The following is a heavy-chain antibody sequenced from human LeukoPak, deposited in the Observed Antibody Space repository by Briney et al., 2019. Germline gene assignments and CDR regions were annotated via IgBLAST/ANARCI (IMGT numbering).Heavy chain of an antibody. V-gene: IGHV5-51*01. CDR3: ARRSFPRGQVDY. CDR1: GYSFTSYW. J-gene: IGHJ4*02. CDR2: IYPGESDT. Sequence: GESLKIFCKGSGYSFTSYWNGWVRQMPGKGLEWRGIIYPGESDTGYSPSFQGQVTISADKSISTAYLQWSSLKASDTAMYYCARRSFPRGQVDYWGQGTLVTVSS. D-gene: IGHD2-21*01.